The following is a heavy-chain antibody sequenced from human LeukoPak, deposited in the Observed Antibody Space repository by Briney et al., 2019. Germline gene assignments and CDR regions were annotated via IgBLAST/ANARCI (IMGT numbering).Heavy chain of an antibody. Sequence: GASVKVSCKASGYTFTSYGISWVRQAPGQGLEWMGWISAYNGNTNYAQKLQGRVTMTTDTSTSTAYMELRSLRSDDTAVYYCARFADYYDSSGYYYNWGQGTLVTVSS. CDR3: ARFADYYDSSGYYYN. CDR1: GYTFTSYG. D-gene: IGHD3-22*01. J-gene: IGHJ4*02. CDR2: ISAYNGNT. V-gene: IGHV1-18*01.